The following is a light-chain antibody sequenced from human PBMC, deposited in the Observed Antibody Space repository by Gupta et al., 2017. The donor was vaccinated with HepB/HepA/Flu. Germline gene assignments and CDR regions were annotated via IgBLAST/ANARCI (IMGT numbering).Light chain of an antibody. J-gene: IGLJ2*01. CDR2: DIN. V-gene: IGLV7-46*01. CDR1: TGTVTSGHF. CDR3: IVCYNDAVV. Sequence: QALVTQEPSLTVSPGGTVTLTCGSSTGTVTSGHFPYWFQQRPGQAPRTLIYDINNKQSWTPARFSGSLRGGKAALTLSGAQTEDEAEYYCIVCYNDAVVFGGGTKLTVL.